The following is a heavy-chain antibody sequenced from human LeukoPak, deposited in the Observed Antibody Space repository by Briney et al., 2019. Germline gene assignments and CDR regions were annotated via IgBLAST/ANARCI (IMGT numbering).Heavy chain of an antibody. CDR1: GYTFTSYG. V-gene: IGHV1-18*01. J-gene: IGHJ4*02. D-gene: IGHD3-3*01. CDR3: ARDSNLWSGYYPTY. CDR2: ISTYNGNT. Sequence: ASVKVSCKASGYTFTSYGLSWVRQAPGQGLEWMGWISTYNGNTNYAQKFQGRVTMTTDRSTSTAYLELRSLRSDDTAVYYCARDSNLWSGYYPTYWGQGTLVIVSS.